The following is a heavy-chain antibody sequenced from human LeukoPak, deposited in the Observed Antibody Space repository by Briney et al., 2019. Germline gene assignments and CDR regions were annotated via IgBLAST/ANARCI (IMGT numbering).Heavy chain of an antibody. CDR1: GFTFSSVW. J-gene: IGHJ4*02. D-gene: IGHD1-26*01. CDR2: ISGSGGST. CDR3: AKALSGSYPFDY. Sequence: GGSLRLSCAASGFTFSSVWMSWVRQAPGKGLEWVSAISGSGGSTYYADSVKGRFTISRDNSKNTLYLQMNSLRAEDTAVYYCAKALSGSYPFDYWGQGTLVTVSS. V-gene: IGHV3-23*01.